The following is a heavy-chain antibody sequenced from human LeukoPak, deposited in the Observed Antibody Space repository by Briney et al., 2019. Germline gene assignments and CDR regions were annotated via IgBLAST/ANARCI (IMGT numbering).Heavy chain of an antibody. D-gene: IGHD5-18*01. CDR3: ARVEPPGYSYGY. V-gene: IGHV1-2*04. CDR2: INPNSGGT. CDR1: GYTFTGYY. Sequence: GASVKVSCKASGYTFTGYYMHWVRQAPGQGLGWMGWINPNSGGTNYALKFQGWVTMTRDTSISTAYMELSRLRSDDTAVYYCARVEPPGYSYGYWGQGTLVTVSS. J-gene: IGHJ4*02.